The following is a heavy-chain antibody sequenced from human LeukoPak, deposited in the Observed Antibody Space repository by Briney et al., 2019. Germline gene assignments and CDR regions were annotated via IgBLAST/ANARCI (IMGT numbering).Heavy chain of an antibody. D-gene: IGHD1-26*01. CDR3: AREYSGSYNY. CDR2: IYYSGST. V-gene: IGHV4-59*01. CDR1: GGSISSYY. J-gene: IGHJ4*02. Sequence: SETLSLTCTVSGGSISSYYWSWIRQPPGKGLEWIGYIYYSGSTNYNPSLKSRVTISVDTTRNQFSLKLSSVTAADTAVYYCAREYSGSYNYWGQGTLVTVSS.